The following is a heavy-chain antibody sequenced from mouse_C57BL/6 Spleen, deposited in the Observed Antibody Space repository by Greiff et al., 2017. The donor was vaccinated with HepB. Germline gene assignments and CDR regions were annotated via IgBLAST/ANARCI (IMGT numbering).Heavy chain of an antibody. D-gene: IGHD1-1*01. Sequence: DVQLVESEGGLVQPGSSMKLSCTASGFTFSDYYMAWVRQVPEKGLEWVANINYDGSSTYYLDSLKSRFIISRDNAKNILYLQMSSLKSEDTATYYCARERGYYYGSWYFDVWGTGTTVTVSS. CDR3: ARERGYYYGSWYFDV. CDR2: INYDGSST. CDR1: GFTFSDYY. J-gene: IGHJ1*03. V-gene: IGHV5-16*01.